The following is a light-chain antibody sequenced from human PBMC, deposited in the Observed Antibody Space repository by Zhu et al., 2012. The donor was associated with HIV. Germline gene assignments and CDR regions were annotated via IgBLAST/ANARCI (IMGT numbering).Light chain of an antibody. J-gene: IGKJ4*01. Sequence: EIAMTQSPATLSVSPGERATLSCRASQSLGFNLAWYQQKPGQAPRLLIFDASRRATGVPDRFSGSGSGTDFTLTISSLQSEDFAIYYCQQYDEWPPLTFGGGTKVEIK. V-gene: IGKV3-15*01. CDR3: QQYDEWPPLT. CDR1: QSLGFN. CDR2: DAS.